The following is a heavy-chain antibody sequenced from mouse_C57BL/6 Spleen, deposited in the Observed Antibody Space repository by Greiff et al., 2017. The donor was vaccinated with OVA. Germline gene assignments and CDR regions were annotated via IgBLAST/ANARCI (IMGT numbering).Heavy chain of an antibody. D-gene: IGHD2-5*01. J-gene: IGHJ3*01. Sequence: QVTLKESGPGILQSSQTLSLTCSFSGFSLSTSGMGVSWIRQPSGKGLEWLAHIYWDDDKRYNPSLKSRLTISKDTSRNQVFLKITSVDTADTATYYCARREGYSKSFAYWGQGTLVTVSA. CDR3: ARREGYSKSFAY. CDR2: IYWDDDK. CDR1: GFSLSTSGMG. V-gene: IGHV8-12*01.